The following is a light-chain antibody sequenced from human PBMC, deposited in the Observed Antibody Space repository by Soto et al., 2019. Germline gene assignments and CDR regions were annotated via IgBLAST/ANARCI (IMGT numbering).Light chain of an antibody. CDR2: GAS. CDR1: QSVSSRH. J-gene: IGKJ1*01. V-gene: IGKV3-20*01. CDR3: QQYGSSPWT. Sequence: EIVLTQSPGTLSLSPGERATLSCRASQSVSSRHLAWYQQKLGQAPRLLIYGASSRATGIPDRFSGSGSGTDFTLTISRLEPEDFAMYYCQQYGSSPWTFGQGTKGDIK.